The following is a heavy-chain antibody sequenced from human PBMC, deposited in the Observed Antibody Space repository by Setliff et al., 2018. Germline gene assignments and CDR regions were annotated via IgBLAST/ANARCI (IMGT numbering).Heavy chain of an antibody. CDR2: IYSSGST. D-gene: IGHD3-22*01. J-gene: IGHJ4*02. Sequence: SETLSLTCTVSGGSISSGDYYWSWIRQPPGKGLEWIGYIYSSGSTYYNPSLKSGVSISVDTSKNQFSLKLSSVTAADTAVYYCARESRYYYDNLGTLDYWGQGTLVTVSS. V-gene: IGHV4-30-4*08. CDR1: GGSISSGDYY. CDR3: ARESRYYYDNLGTLDY.